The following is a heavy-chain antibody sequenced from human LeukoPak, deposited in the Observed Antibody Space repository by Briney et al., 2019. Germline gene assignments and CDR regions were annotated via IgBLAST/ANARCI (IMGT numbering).Heavy chain of an antibody. CDR3: ARAKINMDV. J-gene: IGHJ6*03. CDR1: GFTLRSYW. V-gene: IGHV3-7*04. CDR2: INEDGSEK. Sequence: PGGSRRPSGAAPGFTLRSYWMGWARQAPGRGLEWVANINEDGSEKYHVDSVKGRFTISRDNAKNSLSLQMNSLRAEDTAAYYCARAKINMDVWGKGTTVTVSS. D-gene: IGHD5-24*01.